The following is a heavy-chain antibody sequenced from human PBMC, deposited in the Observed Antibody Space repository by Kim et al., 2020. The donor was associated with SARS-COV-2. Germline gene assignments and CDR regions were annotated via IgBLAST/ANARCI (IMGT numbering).Heavy chain of an antibody. V-gene: IGHV3-7*01. D-gene: IGHD6-19*01. Sequence: GGSLRLSCAAYGFTFSSYWMSWVRQAPGKGQEWVANVKQDGSEKYYMDSVKGRFTISRDNAKNSLYLQMSSLRAEDTAVYYCARDLLGAVAGTSDYWGQGTLVTVSS. CDR1: GFTFSSYW. CDR3: ARDLLGAVAGTSDY. CDR2: VKQDGSEK. J-gene: IGHJ4*02.